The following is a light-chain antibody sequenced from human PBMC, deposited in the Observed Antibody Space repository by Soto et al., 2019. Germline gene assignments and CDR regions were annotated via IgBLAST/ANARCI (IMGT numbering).Light chain of an antibody. J-gene: IGKJ1*01. Sequence: DIQMTQSPSTLSASVGDRVTITCRASQSISGWLAWYQQKPGKAPKLLIYKASTLESGVPSRFSGSGSGTEVTLTISSLQPDDFATYYCQQYNNYGSWTLGQGTRVAIK. CDR2: KAS. CDR1: QSISGW. CDR3: QQYNNYGSWT. V-gene: IGKV1-5*03.